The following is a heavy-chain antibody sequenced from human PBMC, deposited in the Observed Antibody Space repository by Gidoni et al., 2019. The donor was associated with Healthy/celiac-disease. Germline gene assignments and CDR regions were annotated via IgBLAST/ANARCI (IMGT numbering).Heavy chain of an antibody. D-gene: IGHD3-22*01. CDR3: ARLGRGYLKILDY. CDR2: IYYSGST. V-gene: IGHV4-61*01. J-gene: IGHJ4*02. CDR1: GGSVSSGSYY. Sequence: QVQLQESGPGLVKPSETLSLTCTVSGGSVSSGSYYWSWIRQPPGKGLEGIGDIYYSGSTNYNPSLKSRVTISVDTSKNQFSLKLSSVTAADTAVYYCARLGRGYLKILDYWGQGTLVTVSS.